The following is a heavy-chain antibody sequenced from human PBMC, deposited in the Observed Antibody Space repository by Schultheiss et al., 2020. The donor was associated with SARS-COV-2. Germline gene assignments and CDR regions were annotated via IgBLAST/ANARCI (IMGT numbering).Heavy chain of an antibody. CDR1: GYSISSGYY. V-gene: IGHV4-31*03. D-gene: IGHD6-6*01. Sequence: SQTLSLTCTVSGYSISSGYYWSWIRQPPGKGLEWIGYIYYSGSTYYNPSLKSRVTISVDTSKNQFSLKVSSVTAADTAVYYCARGGAARQPPPVWGQGTLVTVSS. CDR2: IYYSGST. CDR3: ARGGAARQPPPV. J-gene: IGHJ4*02.